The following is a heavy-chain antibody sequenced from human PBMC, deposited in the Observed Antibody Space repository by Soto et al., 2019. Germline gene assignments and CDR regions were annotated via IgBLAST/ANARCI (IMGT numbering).Heavy chain of an antibody. CDR2: ISSSGSTI. CDR1: GYTFSDSY. V-gene: IGHV3-11*01. J-gene: IGHJ6*02. Sequence: GGSLRLSCAASGYTFSDSYMSWSRQAPGKGLEWVSYISSSGSTIYYADSVKGRFTISRDNAKNSLYLQMNSLRAEDTAVYYCARGGEIQLWHYYGMDVWGQGTTVTAP. CDR3: ARGGEIQLWHYYGMDV. D-gene: IGHD5-18*01.